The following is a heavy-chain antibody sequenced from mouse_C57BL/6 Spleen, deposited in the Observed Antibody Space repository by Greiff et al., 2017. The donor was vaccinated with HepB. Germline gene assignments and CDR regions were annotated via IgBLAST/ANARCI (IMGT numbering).Heavy chain of an antibody. CDR3: ARSDYYGSSYVFYAMDY. J-gene: IGHJ4*01. D-gene: IGHD1-1*01. V-gene: IGHV1-82*01. Sequence: VQLKQSGPELVKPGASVKISCKASGYAFSSSWMNWVKQRPGKGLEWIGRIYPGDGDTNYNGKFKGKATLTADKSSSTAYMQLSSLTSEDSAVYFCARSDYYGSSYVFYAMDYWGQGTSVTVSS. CDR1: GYAFSSSW. CDR2: IYPGDGDT.